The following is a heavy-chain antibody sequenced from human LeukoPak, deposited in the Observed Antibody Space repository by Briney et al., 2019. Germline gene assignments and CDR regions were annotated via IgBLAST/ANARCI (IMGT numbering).Heavy chain of an antibody. CDR1: GDSISSGDYY. CDR3: AANSADYNTLGSSYKV. J-gene: IGHJ4*02. Sequence: SETLSLTCTVSGDSISSGDYYWSWIRQPAGKGLEWIGRISSSGTTYYNPSLKSRVTISVDTSKNQFSLKLNSVTAADTAVFYCAANSADYNTLGSSYKVWGQGTLVTVSS. V-gene: IGHV4-61*02. D-gene: IGHD3-10*01. CDR2: ISSSGTT.